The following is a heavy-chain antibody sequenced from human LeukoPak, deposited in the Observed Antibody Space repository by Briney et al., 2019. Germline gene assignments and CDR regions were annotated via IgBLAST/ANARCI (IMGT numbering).Heavy chain of an antibody. Sequence: GGSLRLSCAASGFTFSDHYMDWVRQAPGKGLEWVGRARNKANNYTTEYAASVKGRFTISKDDSKNSLYLQMNSLKTEDTAMYYCARDQYGSGSLDYWGQGTLVTVSS. CDR1: GFTFSDHY. CDR2: ARNKANNYTT. V-gene: IGHV3-72*01. D-gene: IGHD3-10*01. J-gene: IGHJ4*02. CDR3: ARDQYGSGSLDY.